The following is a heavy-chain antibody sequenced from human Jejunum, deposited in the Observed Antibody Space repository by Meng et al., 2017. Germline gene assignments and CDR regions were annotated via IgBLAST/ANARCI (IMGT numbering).Heavy chain of an antibody. CDR2: INQDGSQK. Sequence: GGSLRLSCAASRFTFSSSWMSWVRQAPGKGLEWVANINQDGSQKYCVGSVKGRFTLSRDNARNSLYLKMNSLRAEDKAVYYCARIPTVGAFDIWGQGTMVTVSS. D-gene: IGHD4-11*01. J-gene: IGHJ3*02. CDR1: RFTFSSSW. V-gene: IGHV3-7*01. CDR3: ARIPTVGAFDI.